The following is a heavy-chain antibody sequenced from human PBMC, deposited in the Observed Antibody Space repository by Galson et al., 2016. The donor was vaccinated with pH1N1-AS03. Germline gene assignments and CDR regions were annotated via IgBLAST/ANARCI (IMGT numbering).Heavy chain of an antibody. CDR3: ARENWNYVAFDI. J-gene: IGHJ3*02. D-gene: IGHD1-7*01. V-gene: IGHV3-48*01. CDR2: ISSGSGTI. Sequence: SLRLSCAGSGFTFSNYNMNWVRQAPGKGLEWVSYISSGSGTIYYADSVKGRFTISRDRTSLSLQVNSLRAEDTAVYYCARENWNYVAFDIWGQGTMVTVSS. CDR1: GFTFSNYN.